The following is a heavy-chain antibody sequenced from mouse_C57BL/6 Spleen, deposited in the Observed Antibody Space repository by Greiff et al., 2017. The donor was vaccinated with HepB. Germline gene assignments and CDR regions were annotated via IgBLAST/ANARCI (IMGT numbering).Heavy chain of an antibody. CDR3: SRPYYDYENAKDY. J-gene: IGHJ4*01. CDR2: IYPYNDGT. Sequence: VHVKQSGPELVKPGASVKMSCKASGYTFTSYVMHWVKQKPGQGLEWIGYIYPYNDGTKYNEKFKGKATLTSDKSSSTAYMELSSLTSEDSAVSYCSRPYYDYENAKDYWGQGTSVTVSS. V-gene: IGHV1-14*01. D-gene: IGHD2-4*01. CDR1: GYTFTSYV.